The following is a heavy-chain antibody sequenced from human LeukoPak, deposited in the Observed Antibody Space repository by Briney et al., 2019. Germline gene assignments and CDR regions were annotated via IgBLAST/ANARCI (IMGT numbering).Heavy chain of an antibody. CDR2: ISSSGSYI. J-gene: IGHJ2*01. Sequence: GGSLRLSCAASGFTFSSYSMNWVRQAPGKGLEWVSSISSSGSYIYYADSVKGRFTISRDNAKNSLYLQMNSLRAEDTAVYYCARGGNYDGSLYAAWFFDVWGRGTLVTVSS. CDR1: GFTFSSYS. D-gene: IGHD3-16*01. CDR3: ARGGNYDGSLYAAWFFDV. V-gene: IGHV3-21*01.